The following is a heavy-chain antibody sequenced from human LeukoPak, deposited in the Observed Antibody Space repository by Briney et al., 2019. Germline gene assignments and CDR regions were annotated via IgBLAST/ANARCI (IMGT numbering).Heavy chain of an antibody. V-gene: IGHV3-21*01. CDR2: ISSSSSYI. CDR1: GFTFSSYS. J-gene: IGHJ6*02. CDR3: ARASRYYYYGMDV. Sequence: GGSLRLSCAPSGFTFSSYSMNWVRQAPGKGLEWVSSISSSSSYIYYADSVKGRFTISRDNAKNSLYLQVNSLRAEDTAVYYCARASRYYYYGMDVWGQGTTVTVSS.